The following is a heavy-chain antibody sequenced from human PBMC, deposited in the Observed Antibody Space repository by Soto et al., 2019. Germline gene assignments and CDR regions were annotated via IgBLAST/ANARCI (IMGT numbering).Heavy chain of an antibody. Sequence: SSETLSLTCAVSGGSISSGGYSWSWIRQPPGKGLECIGYIYHSVSTYYNPSLKSRVTISVDRSKNQFSLKLSSVTAADTAVYYCARGPPLGYWGQGTLVTVS. CDR1: GGSISSGGYS. J-gene: IGHJ4*02. V-gene: IGHV4-30-2*01. CDR3: ARGPPLGY. CDR2: IYHSVST.